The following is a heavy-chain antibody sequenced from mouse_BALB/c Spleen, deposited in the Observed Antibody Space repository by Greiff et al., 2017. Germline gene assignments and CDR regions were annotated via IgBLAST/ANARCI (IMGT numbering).Heavy chain of an antibody. Sequence: EVKVVESGGGLVQPGGSRKLSCAASGFTFSSFGMHWVRQAPEKGLEWVAYISSGSSTIYYADTVKGRFTISRDNPKNTLFLQMTSLRSEDTAMYYCAREMYGYWGQGTSVTVSS. CDR3: AREMYGY. CDR1: GFTFSSFG. CDR2: ISSGSSTI. V-gene: IGHV5-17*02. J-gene: IGHJ4*01. D-gene: IGHD2-10*02.